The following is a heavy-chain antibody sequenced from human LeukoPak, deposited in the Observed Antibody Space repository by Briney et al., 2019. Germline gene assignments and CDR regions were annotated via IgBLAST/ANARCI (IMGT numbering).Heavy chain of an antibody. CDR3: ATPTYGSGSYSDLYYYYGMDV. J-gene: IGHJ6*02. V-gene: IGHV4-39*01. CDR2: IYYSGST. CDR1: GGSISSSSYY. Sequence: PSETLSLTCTVSGGSISSSSYYWGWIRQPPGKGLEWIGSIYYSGSTYYNPSLKSRVTISVDTSKNQFSLKLSSVTAADTAVYYCATPTYGSGSYSDLYYYYGMDVWGQGTTVTVSS. D-gene: IGHD3-10*01.